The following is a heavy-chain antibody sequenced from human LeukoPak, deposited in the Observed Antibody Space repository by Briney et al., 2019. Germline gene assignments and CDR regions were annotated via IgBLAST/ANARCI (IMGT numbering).Heavy chain of an antibody. CDR2: INPNSGGT. CDR3: ARDWTPNALNFSSTSCYSGNWFDP. Sequence: SVKVSCKASGYTFNGYYMQWVRQAPGQGLEWMGRINPNSGGTNYAQKFQGRVTMTRDTSISTAYMELCRLRSDDTAVYYCARDWTPNALNFSSTSCYSGNWFDPWGQGTLVTVSS. V-gene: IGHV1-2*06. D-gene: IGHD2-2*02. J-gene: IGHJ5*02. CDR1: GYTFNGYY.